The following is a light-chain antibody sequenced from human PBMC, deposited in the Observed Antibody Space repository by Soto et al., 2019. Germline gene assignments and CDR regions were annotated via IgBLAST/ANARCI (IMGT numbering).Light chain of an antibody. CDR2: AAT. V-gene: IGKV1-16*02. CDR1: QHIDNR. Sequence: DIQMTQSPSSLSASVGDRVTITCRASQHIDNRLAWFQQQPGKAPKPLIYAATSLQSGVPSKFSGSLSGTDFTLTISSLEPEDFATYYCQQYDTYPWTFGQGTKVEIK. CDR3: QQYDTYPWT. J-gene: IGKJ1*01.